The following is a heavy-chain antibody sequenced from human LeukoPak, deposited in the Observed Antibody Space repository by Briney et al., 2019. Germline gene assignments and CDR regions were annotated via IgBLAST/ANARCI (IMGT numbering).Heavy chain of an antibody. D-gene: IGHD1-26*01. CDR2: IYSGGST. J-gene: IGHJ6*03. CDR3: ARVGSGSYYSYYYYMDV. Sequence: PGGSLRLSCAASGFTVSSNYMSWVRQPPGKGLEWVSVIYSGGSTYYADSVKGRFAFSRDNSKNTLYLQMNSLRAEDTAVYYCARVGSGSYYSYYYYMDVWGRGTTVTISS. CDR1: GFTVSSNY. V-gene: IGHV3-66*01.